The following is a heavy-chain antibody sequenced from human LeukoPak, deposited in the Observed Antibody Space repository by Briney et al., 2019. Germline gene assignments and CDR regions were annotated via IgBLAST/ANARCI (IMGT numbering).Heavy chain of an antibody. Sequence: PSQTLSLTCTVSGGSISSGGYYWSWIRQHPGKGLEWIGYIYYSGSTYYNPSLKSRVTISVDTSKNQFSLKLSSVTAANTAVYYCARDSSSGLDYWGQGTLVTVSS. J-gene: IGHJ4*02. CDR1: GGSISSGGYY. V-gene: IGHV4-31*03. CDR3: ARDSSSGLDY. CDR2: IYYSGST. D-gene: IGHD6-13*01.